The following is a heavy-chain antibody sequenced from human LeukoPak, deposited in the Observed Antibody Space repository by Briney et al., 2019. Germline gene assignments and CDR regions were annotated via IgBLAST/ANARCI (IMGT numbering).Heavy chain of an antibody. D-gene: IGHD5-18*01. J-gene: IGHJ4*02. CDR3: ARWHFRRGYSYGFDY. Sequence: GGSLRLSCAAPGFTFSSYWMSGVRQAPGKGLEWEAKIKQDGSEKYYVDSVKGRFTISRDNAKNSLYLQMNSLRAEDTAVYYCARWHFRRGYSYGFDYWGQGTLVTVSS. V-gene: IGHV3-7*01. CDR1: GFTFSSYW. CDR2: IKQDGSEK.